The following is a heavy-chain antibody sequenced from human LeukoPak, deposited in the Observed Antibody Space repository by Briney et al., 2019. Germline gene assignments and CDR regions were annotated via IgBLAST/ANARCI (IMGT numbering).Heavy chain of an antibody. CDR2: FDPEDGET. J-gene: IGHJ4*02. D-gene: IGHD2-15*01. CDR1: VYTLTELS. V-gene: IGHV1-24*01. CDR3: ATFGVVAATFDY. Sequence: ASVKVSCKVSVYTLTELSMHWVRQAPGKGLEWMGGFDPEDGETIYAQKFQGRVTMTEDTSTDTAYMELSSLRSEDTAVYYCATFGVVAATFDYWGQGTLVTVSS.